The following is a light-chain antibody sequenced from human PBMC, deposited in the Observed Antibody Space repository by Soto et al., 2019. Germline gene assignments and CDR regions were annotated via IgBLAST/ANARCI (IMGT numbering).Light chain of an antibody. CDR3: QQYGSAPRT. CDR1: QSVFGMF. V-gene: IGKV3-20*01. CDR2: GAS. J-gene: IGKJ1*01. Sequence: EIVLTQSPGTLSLSPGEGATLSCRASQSVFGMFLAWYQQIPGQAPRLLIYGASSRATGIPDRFRGSGSGTNFTLTISRLEPEDFAVYCCQQYGSAPRTFGQGTKVEVK.